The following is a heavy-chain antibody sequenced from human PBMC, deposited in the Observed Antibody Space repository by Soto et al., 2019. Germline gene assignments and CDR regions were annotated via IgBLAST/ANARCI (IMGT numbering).Heavy chain of an antibody. Sequence: EVQLVESGGLLVQPGGSLRLSCAASGFTFSSYWMHWVRQGPEKGLEWVSCINSDGTITKYAESVKGRFTISRDNDKKTVEVQIIYMSAEDEAQYYLVKFREMCGGGSCWGRGTMVTDS. V-gene: IGHV3-74*01. CDR1: GFTFSSYW. J-gene: IGHJ4*02. CDR3: VKFREMCGGGSC. D-gene: IGHD2-15*01. CDR2: INSDGTIT.